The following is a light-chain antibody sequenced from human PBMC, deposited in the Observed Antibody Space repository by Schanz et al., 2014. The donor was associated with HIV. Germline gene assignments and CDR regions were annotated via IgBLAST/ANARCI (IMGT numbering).Light chain of an antibody. CDR2: GAS. V-gene: IGKV3-15*01. CDR3: QQYNGWPPFT. Sequence: EVVMTQSPATLSVTPGERATLSCRASQSVGNSLAWYQQKSGQAPRLLIYGASTRATGVPARFSGGGSGTEFTLTISRLQSEDFAVYYCQQYNGWPPFTFGQGTKLQI. J-gene: IGKJ2*01. CDR1: QSVGNS.